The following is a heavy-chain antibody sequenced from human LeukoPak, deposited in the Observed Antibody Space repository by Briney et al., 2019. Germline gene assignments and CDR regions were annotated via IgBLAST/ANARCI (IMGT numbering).Heavy chain of an antibody. J-gene: IGHJ3*02. CDR3: ARGNLKTRLKSRVSSGPHAFDI. V-gene: IGHV4-59*12. D-gene: IGHD3-3*01. CDR2: IYYSGST. CDR1: GGSNSSYY. Sequence: PSETLSLTCTVSGGSNSSYYWSWIRQPPGKGLEWIGYIYYSGSTNYNPSLKSRVTISVDTSKNQFSLKLSSVTAADTAVYYCARGNLKTRLKSRVSSGPHAFDIWGQGTMVTVSS.